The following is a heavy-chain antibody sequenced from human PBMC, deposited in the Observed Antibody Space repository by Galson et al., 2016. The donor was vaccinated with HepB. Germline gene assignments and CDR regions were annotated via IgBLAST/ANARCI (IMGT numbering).Heavy chain of an antibody. D-gene: IGHD2-21*01. V-gene: IGHV2-5*02. CDR3: AHSSNNYCGGEGPRFYY. J-gene: IGHJ4*02. Sequence: PALVTPTQTLTLTCTLSGFSLTTSGVGVGWIRQPPGKALEWLALIYWDDDKRYSPSLKSRLTITKDTSKNQVVLTITNMDPVDTATYYCAHSSNNYCGGEGPRFYYWGQGTLVTVPS. CDR2: IYWDDDK. CDR1: GFSLTTSGVG.